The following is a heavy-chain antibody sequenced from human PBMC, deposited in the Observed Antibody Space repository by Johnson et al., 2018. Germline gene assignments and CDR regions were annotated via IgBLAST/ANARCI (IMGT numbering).Heavy chain of an antibody. CDR2: ISYDGSSK. CDR3: ARVGGEYFQH. Sequence: QVQLVESGGGLVQXGGSLRLXCAASGFTFSSYAMHWVRQAPGKGLEWVAVISYDGSSKYYADSVKGRFTISRDNSKNSLYLQMNSLRAEDTAVYYCARVGGEYFQHWGQGTLVTVSS. CDR1: GFTFSSYA. J-gene: IGHJ1*01. V-gene: IGHV3-30-3*01.